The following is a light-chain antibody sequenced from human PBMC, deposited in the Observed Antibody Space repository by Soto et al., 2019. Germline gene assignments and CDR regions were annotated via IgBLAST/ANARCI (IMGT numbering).Light chain of an antibody. CDR3: QQYNSLPYT. V-gene: IGKV1-5*03. Sequence: DIQMTQSPSTLSASVGDRVTITCRASQSVRDWLAWYQQKPGKAPKLLIYKASSLESGVPSRFSGSGSGTKFTLTISSLQPDDLATYYCQQYNSLPYTFGQGTKLEIK. CDR1: QSVRDW. J-gene: IGKJ2*01. CDR2: KAS.